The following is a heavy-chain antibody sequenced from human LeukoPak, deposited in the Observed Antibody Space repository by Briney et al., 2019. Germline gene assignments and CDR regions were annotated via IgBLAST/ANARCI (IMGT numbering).Heavy chain of an antibody. CDR3: ARFALSSSLDY. D-gene: IGHD6-13*01. V-gene: IGHV5-51*01. Sequence: PGESLKISCKGSGYRFAAYWIGWVRQMPGKGLEWMGIIYPGDSDTRYSPSFQGQVTISADKSINTAYLQWSSLKASDTAIYYCARFALSSSLDYWGQGTLVTVSP. CDR2: IYPGDSDT. J-gene: IGHJ4*02. CDR1: GYRFAAYW.